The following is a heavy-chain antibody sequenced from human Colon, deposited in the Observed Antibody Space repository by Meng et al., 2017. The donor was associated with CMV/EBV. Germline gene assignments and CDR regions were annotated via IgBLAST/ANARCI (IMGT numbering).Heavy chain of an antibody. CDR1: GVIFNTHA. CDR2: IYAGGRST. Sequence: GGSLRLSCLASGVIFNTHAMSWVRQAPGKGLEWVSVIYAGGRSTYFADSVKGRFIISRDDSKNTLYMEMNSLRAEDTAVYYCAKGSSEFLYYGMDVWGQGTTVTVSS. D-gene: IGHD3-10*01. CDR3: AKGSSEFLYYGMDV. V-gene: IGHV3-23*03. J-gene: IGHJ6*02.